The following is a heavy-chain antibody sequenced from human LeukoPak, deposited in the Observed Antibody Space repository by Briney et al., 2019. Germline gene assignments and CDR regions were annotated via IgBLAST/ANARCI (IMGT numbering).Heavy chain of an antibody. V-gene: IGHV1-2*06. D-gene: IGHD1-26*01. CDR3: ARDRSGTLRGVGGADAFDI. Sequence: ASVKVSCKASGYTFTGYYMHWVRQAPGQGLEWMGRINPNSGGTNYAQKFQGRVTMTRDTSISTAYMELSRLRSDDTAVYYCARDRSGTLRGVGGADAFDIWGRGTMVTVSS. CDR1: GYTFTGYY. CDR2: INPNSGGT. J-gene: IGHJ3*02.